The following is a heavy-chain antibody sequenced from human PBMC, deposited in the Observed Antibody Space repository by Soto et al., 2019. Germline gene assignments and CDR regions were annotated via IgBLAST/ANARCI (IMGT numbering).Heavy chain of an antibody. CDR1: GGSISSGDYY. CDR2: IYYSGST. Sequence: SETLSLTCTVSGGSISSGDYYWSWIRQPPGKGLEWIGYIYYSGSTYYNPSLKSRVTISVDTSKNQFSLKLSSVTAADTAVYYCARGSTRGYSGYAYPNNYYFDYWGQGTLVTVS. J-gene: IGHJ4*02. CDR3: ARGSTRGYSGYAYPNNYYFDY. V-gene: IGHV4-30-4*01. D-gene: IGHD5-12*01.